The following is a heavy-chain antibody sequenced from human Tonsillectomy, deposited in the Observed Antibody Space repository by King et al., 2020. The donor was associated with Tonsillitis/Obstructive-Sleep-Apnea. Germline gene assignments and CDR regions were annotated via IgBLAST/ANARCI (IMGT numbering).Heavy chain of an antibody. D-gene: IGHD5-24*01. CDR3: ASGRTWLST. J-gene: IGHJ5*02. Sequence: EGKMGEDGGGLIQPGGSLRLSCAASGLTVMANYMTWVRQAPGKGLEWVSMIYAAGSTKYADSVTGRFTISRDNSKNTVDLQMKSLRDEDTAVYYCASGRTWLSTWGQGTLVTVSS. CDR1: GLTVMANY. CDR2: IYAAGST. V-gene: IGHV3-53*01.